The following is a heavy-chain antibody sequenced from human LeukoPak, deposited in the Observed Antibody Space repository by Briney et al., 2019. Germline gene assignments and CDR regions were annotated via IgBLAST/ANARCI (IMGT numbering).Heavy chain of an antibody. Sequence: ASVKVSCKASGYTFTDFYIHWLRQAPGQGLEYVGWITPKSGDTYSPQRFQGRVTMTRDASISTAYMELSSLRSDDTAVYFCARVRLADERAWAYWGQGTLVIVSS. CDR2: ITPKSGDT. D-gene: IGHD3-3*02. CDR3: ARVRLADERAWAY. V-gene: IGHV1-2*02. J-gene: IGHJ4*02. CDR1: GYTFTDFY.